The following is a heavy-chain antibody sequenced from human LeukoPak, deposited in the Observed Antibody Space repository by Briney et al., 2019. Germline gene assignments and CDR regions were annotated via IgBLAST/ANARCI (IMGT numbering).Heavy chain of an antibody. CDR2: ISAYNGNT. CDR3: ARDRFVVMVAGGYDAFDI. Sequence: ASVKVSCKASGYTFTSYGISWVRQAPGQGLEWMGWISAYNGNTNYALKLQGRVTMTTDTSTSTAYMELRSLRSDDTAVYYCARDRFVVMVAGGYDAFDIWGQGTMVTVSS. D-gene: IGHD2-15*01. CDR1: GYTFTSYG. J-gene: IGHJ3*02. V-gene: IGHV1-18*01.